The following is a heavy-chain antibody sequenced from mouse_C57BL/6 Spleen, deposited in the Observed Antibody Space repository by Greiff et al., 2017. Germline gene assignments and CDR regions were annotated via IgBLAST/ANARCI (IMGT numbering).Heavy chain of an antibody. CDR2: IDPSDSYT. CDR1: GYTFTSYW. V-gene: IGHV1-50*01. D-gene: IGHD2-4*01. Sequence: VQLQQPGAELVKPGASVKLSCKASGYTFTSYWMQWVKQRPGQGLEWIGEIDPSDSYTNYNQKFKGKATLTVDTSSSTAYMQLSSLTSEDSAVYYCARRGLPPMDYWGQGTSVTVSS. J-gene: IGHJ4*01. CDR3: ARRGLPPMDY.